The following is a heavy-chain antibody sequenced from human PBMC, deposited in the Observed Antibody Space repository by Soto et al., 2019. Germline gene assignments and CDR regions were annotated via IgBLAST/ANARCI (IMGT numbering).Heavy chain of an antibody. CDR2: INPNSGGT. D-gene: IGHD6-6*01. CDR1: GYTFTGYY. CDR3: ASIPRIAARPNYYYYGMDV. J-gene: IGHJ6*02. V-gene: IGHV1-2*02. Sequence: ASVKVSCKASGYTFTGYYMHWLRQAPGQGLEWMGWINPNSGGTNYAQKFQGSVTMTRDTTISTTYMELSRLRSDDTAVYYCASIPRIAARPNYYYYGMDVWGQGTTVTVSS.